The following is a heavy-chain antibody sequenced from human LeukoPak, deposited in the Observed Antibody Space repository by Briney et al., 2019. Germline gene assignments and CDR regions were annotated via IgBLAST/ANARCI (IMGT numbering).Heavy chain of an antibody. Sequence: GGSLRLSCAASGFTFSSYSMNWVRQAPGKGLEWVSYISSSSSTIYYADSVKGRFTISRDNAKNSLYLQMNSLRAEDTAVYYCARSPVAGTTRGDLDYWGQGTLVTVSS. CDR2: ISSSSSTI. CDR1: GFTFSSYS. D-gene: IGHD6-19*01. CDR3: ARSPVAGTTRGDLDY. V-gene: IGHV3-48*04. J-gene: IGHJ4*02.